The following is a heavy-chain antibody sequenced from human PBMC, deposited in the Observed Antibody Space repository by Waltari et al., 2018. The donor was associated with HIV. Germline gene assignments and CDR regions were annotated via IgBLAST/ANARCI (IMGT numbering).Heavy chain of an antibody. CDR3: VRDKGRNGYDY. CDR2: IHPTGGSP. J-gene: IGHJ4*02. Sequence: QVQLMQSGAEVKKPGASVKVSCKASGYTFVSYYLHCVRQAPGQGLEWMGIIHPTGGSPNYAEKFQGRFIMTRDTSTNTVYMELSSLRPEDSAVYYCVRDKGRNGYDYWGQGTLVTVSS. V-gene: IGHV1-46*01. D-gene: IGHD5-18*01. CDR1: GYTFVSYY.